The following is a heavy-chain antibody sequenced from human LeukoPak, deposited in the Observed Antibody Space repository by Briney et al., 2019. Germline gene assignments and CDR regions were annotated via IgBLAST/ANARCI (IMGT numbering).Heavy chain of an antibody. CDR1: GFSFRSYG. V-gene: IGHV3-30*18. CDR2: ISYDGSNK. Sequence: GGSLRLSCAASGFSFRSYGMHWVRQTPGKGLEWVAVISYDGSNKYYADSVKGRFTISRDNSKNTLYLQMNTLRPEDTAVYYCAKDKLQLLILEYFDYWGQGTLVTVSS. CDR3: AKDKLQLLILEYFDY. J-gene: IGHJ4*02. D-gene: IGHD4-11*01.